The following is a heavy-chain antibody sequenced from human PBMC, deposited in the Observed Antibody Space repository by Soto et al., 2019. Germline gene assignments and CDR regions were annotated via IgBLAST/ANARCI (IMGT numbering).Heavy chain of an antibody. CDR3: ARETHGFWSGYHTYYYYMYV. CDR2: ISAYNGNT. J-gene: IGHJ6*03. CDR1: GYTFTSYG. V-gene: IGHV1-18*01. Sequence: GASVKVSCKASGYTFTSYGISWVRQAPGQGLEWMGWISAYNGNTNYAQKLQGRVTMTTDTSTSTAYMELRSLRSDDTAVYYCARETHGFWSGYHTYYYYMYVWGKGTTVTVSS. D-gene: IGHD3-3*01.